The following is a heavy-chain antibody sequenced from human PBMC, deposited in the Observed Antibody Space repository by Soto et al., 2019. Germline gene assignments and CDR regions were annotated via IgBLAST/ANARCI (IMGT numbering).Heavy chain of an antibody. D-gene: IGHD2-8*01. CDR2: INYSGST. Sequence: PSETLSLTCAVYGGSFSGYYWSWIRQPPGKGLEWIGEINYSGSTNYNPSLKSRVTISVDTSKNQFSLKLSSVTAADTAVYYCARDVGYCTNGVCYGFDYWGQGTLVTVSS. CDR3: ARDVGYCTNGVCYGFDY. CDR1: GGSFSGYY. V-gene: IGHV4-34*01. J-gene: IGHJ4*02.